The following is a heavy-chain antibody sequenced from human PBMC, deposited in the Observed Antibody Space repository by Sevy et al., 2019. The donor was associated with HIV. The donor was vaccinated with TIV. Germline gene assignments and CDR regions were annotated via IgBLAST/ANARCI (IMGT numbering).Heavy chain of an antibody. Sequence: GGSLRLSCAASGFTVSSNYMSWVRQAPGKGLEWVSVIYSGGSTYYADSVKGRFTISRDNSKNTLYLQMNSLRAEDTAVYYCAREVHGYYYYYGMDVWGQGTTVTVSS. CDR1: GFTVSSNY. V-gene: IGHV3-53*01. CDR3: AREVHGYYYYYGMDV. CDR2: IYSGGST. J-gene: IGHJ6*02.